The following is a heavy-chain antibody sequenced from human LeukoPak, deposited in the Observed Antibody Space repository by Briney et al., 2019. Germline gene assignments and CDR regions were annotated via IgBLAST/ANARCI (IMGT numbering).Heavy chain of an antibody. CDR3: ARAWYYYDSSGYLPDY. CDR2: ISAYNGNT. V-gene: IGHV1-18*01. CDR1: GYTFTSYG. Sequence: GASVKVSCKASGYTFTSYGISWVRQAPGQGLEWMGWISAYNGNTNYAQKLQGRVTMTTDTSTSTAYMELRSLRSDDTAVYYCARAWYYYDSSGYLPDYWGQGTLVTVSS. J-gene: IGHJ4*02. D-gene: IGHD3-22*01.